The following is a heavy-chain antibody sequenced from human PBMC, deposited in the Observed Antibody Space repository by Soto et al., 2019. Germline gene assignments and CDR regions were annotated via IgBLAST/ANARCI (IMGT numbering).Heavy chain of an antibody. Sequence: EVQLLESGGGLVQPGGSLRLSCAASGFTFSSYAMTWVRQAPGKGLEWVSAISGSGGSTYYADSVKGRFTISRDNSKNTLYLQMNSLRAEDTAVYYCAKDHSQGLVPWVDYWGQGTLVTVSS. CDR2: ISGSGGST. V-gene: IGHV3-23*01. CDR1: GFTFSSYA. CDR3: AKDHSQGLVPWVDY. D-gene: IGHD6-19*01. J-gene: IGHJ4*02.